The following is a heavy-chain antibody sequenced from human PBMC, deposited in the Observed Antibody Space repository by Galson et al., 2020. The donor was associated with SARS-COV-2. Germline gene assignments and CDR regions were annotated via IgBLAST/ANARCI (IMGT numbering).Heavy chain of an antibody. CDR1: GFTFSSYA. Sequence: GESLKISCAASGFTFSSYAMSWVRQAPGKGLEWVSAISGSGGSTYCADSVKGRFTISRDNSKNTLYLQMNSLRAEDTAVYYCAKDGYNYDYFDYWGQGTLVTVSS. J-gene: IGHJ4*02. CDR3: AKDGYNYDYFDY. D-gene: IGHD5-12*01. V-gene: IGHV3-23*01. CDR2: ISGSGGST.